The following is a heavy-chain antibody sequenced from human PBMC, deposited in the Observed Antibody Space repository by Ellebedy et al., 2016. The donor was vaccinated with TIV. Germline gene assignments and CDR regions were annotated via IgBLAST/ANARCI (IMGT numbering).Heavy chain of an antibody. CDR1: GVTFSRYA. J-gene: IGHJ6*02. D-gene: IGHD3-3*01. V-gene: IGHV1-69*04. CDR2: IIPILGIA. CDR3: ATAPRIFGVAGWYYYGMDV. Sequence: AASVKVSCKASGVTFSRYAISWVRQAPGQGLEWMGRIIPILGIANYTQKFQGKVTITADKSTSTAYMELRSLRSDDTAVYYCATAPRIFGVAGWYYYGMDVWGQGTTVTVSS.